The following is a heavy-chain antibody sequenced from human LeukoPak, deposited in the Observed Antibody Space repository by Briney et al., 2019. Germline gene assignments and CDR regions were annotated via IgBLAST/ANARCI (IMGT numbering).Heavy chain of an antibody. D-gene: IGHD2-2*01. V-gene: IGHV4-59*01. CDR1: GGSISSYY. CDR3: ALERYCTSTSCGNNFDY. CDR2: IYNSGST. Sequence: PSETLSLTCTVSGGSISSYYWSWIRQPPGKGLEWTGCIYNSGSTNYNPSLKSRVTISVDTSKNQFSLKLNSVTAADTAVYYCALERYCTSTSCGNNFDYWGQGTLVTVSS. J-gene: IGHJ4*02.